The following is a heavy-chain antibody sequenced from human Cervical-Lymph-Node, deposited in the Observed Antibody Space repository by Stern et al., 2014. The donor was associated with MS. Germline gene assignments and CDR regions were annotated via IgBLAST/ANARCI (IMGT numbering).Heavy chain of an antibody. V-gene: IGHV5-51*03. Sequence: EVQLEESGADVKKPGESLKISCQGSGYSFTNYWIGWVRQMPGKGLDWIGIIYPGDSDPRYSPSFQGQVTMSADKSISTAYLQWRSLKASDTAIYYCARGITSIEGMGVYFDDWGQGTLVTVSS. CDR2: IYPGDSDP. J-gene: IGHJ4*02. D-gene: IGHD3-22*01. CDR1: GYSFTNYW. CDR3: ARGITSIEGMGVYFDD.